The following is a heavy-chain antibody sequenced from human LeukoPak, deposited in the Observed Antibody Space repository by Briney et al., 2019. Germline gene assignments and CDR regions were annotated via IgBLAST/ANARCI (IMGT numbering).Heavy chain of an antibody. D-gene: IGHD3-22*01. V-gene: IGHV3-21*01. CDR1: GFTFSSYS. CDR2: ISSSSSYI. J-gene: IGHJ3*02. CDR3: ASFYDSSGLGAFDI. Sequence: TGGSLRLSCAASGFTFSSYSMNWVRQAPGKGLEWVSSISSSSSYIYYADSVKGRFTISRDNAKNSLYLQMNSLRAEDTAVYYCASFYDSSGLGAFDIWGQGTMVTVSS.